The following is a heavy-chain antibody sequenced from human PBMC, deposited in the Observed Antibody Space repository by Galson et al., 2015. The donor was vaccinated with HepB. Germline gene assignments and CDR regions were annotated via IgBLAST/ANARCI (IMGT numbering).Heavy chain of an antibody. V-gene: IGHV3-30*18. CDR2: ISYDGSNK. J-gene: IGHJ6*02. Sequence: SLRLSCAASGFTFSSYGMHWVRQAPGKGLEWMAVISYDGSNKYYADSVKGRFTISRDNSKNTLYLQMNSLRAEDTAVYYCAKDKQWLSYYYYGIDVWGQGTTVTVSS. CDR1: GFTFSSYG. D-gene: IGHD6-19*01. CDR3: AKDKQWLSYYYYGIDV.